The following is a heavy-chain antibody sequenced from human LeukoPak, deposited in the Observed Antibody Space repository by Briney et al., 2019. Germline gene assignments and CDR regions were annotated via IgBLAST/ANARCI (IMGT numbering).Heavy chain of an antibody. CDR2: MNPNSGNT. J-gene: IGHJ6*03. V-gene: IGHV1-8*01. CDR3: ARPPKSPQTYIWSGYSHYYYIVV. D-gene: IGHD3-3*01. CDR1: GYTFTSYD. Sequence: ASAKVSCKASGYTFTSYDINWVRQATGHGLEWMGWMNPNSGNTGYAQKFQGRSTMTRNTSLRQAHMESGSVQSESTADDYVARPPKSPQTYIWSGYSHYYYIVVWGKGTTVTVPS.